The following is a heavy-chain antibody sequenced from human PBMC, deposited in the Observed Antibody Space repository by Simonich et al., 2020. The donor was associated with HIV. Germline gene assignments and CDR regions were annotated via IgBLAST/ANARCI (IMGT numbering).Heavy chain of an antibody. CDR1: GYSISSGYD. D-gene: IGHD3-16*01. CDR3: ARNTATRGSNWYFDL. CDR2: IYHMGSP. J-gene: IGHJ2*01. V-gene: IGHV4-38-2*01. Sequence: QVQLQESGPGQVKPSETLSLTCAVSGYSISSGYDWGWIRQPPGKGLEWIGRIYHMGSPYYNPSLKSRVTISVDPSTNQFSLKLSSVTAADTAVYYCARNTATRGSNWYFDLWGRGTLVTVSS.